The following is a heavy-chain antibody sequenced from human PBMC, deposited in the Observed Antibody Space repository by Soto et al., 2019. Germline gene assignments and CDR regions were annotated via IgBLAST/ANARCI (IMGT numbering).Heavy chain of an antibody. Sequence: ASVKVSCKASGYTFTSYDINWVRQATGQGLEWMGWMNPNSGNTGYAQKFQGRVTMTRNTSISTAYMELSSLRSEDTAVYYCAMTARRYCSGGSCYKLFDPWGQGTLVTVSS. CDR2: MNPNSGNT. D-gene: IGHD2-15*01. CDR3: AMTARRYCSGGSCYKLFDP. J-gene: IGHJ5*02. V-gene: IGHV1-8*01. CDR1: GYTFTSYD.